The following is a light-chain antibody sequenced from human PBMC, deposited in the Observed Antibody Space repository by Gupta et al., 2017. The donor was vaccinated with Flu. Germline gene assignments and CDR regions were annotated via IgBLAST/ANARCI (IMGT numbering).Light chain of an antibody. CDR3: QTWGTGMGV. J-gene: IGLJ3*02. V-gene: IGLV4-69*01. Sequence: QLVLTQSPSASASLGASVKLTCTLSSGHSSYAIAWHQQQPEKGPRYLMKLNSDGSHSKGDGIPDRFSGSSSGAERYLTISSLQSEEEADYYCQTWGTGMGVFGGGTKLTV. CDR1: SGHSSYA. CDR2: LNSDGSH.